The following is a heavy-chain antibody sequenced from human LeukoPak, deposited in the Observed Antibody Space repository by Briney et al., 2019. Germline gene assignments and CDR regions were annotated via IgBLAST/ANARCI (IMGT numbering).Heavy chain of an antibody. D-gene: IGHD3-3*01. J-gene: IGHJ4*02. Sequence: GGSLRLSCEASGFTVSSNYMSWVRQAPGKGLEWVSVIYSGGSTYYADSVKGRFTISRDNSKNTLYLQMNSLRAEDAAVYYCAREEWQGYFDYWGQGTLVTVSS. CDR3: AREEWQGYFDY. CDR1: GFTVSSNY. CDR2: IYSGGST. V-gene: IGHV3-53*01.